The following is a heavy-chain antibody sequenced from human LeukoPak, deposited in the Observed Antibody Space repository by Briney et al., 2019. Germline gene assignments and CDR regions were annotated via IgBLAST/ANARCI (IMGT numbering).Heavy chain of an antibody. J-gene: IGHJ4*02. V-gene: IGHV3-23*01. CDR3: AKDPGVVPAASYFDY. Sequence: PGGSLRLSCAASGFTFSSYAMSLVRQAPGKGLEWVSAISGSGGSTYYADSVKGRFTISRDNSKNTLYLQMNSLRAEDTAVYYCAKDPGVVPAASYFDYWGQGTLVTVSS. CDR1: GFTFSSYA. CDR2: ISGSGGST. D-gene: IGHD2-2*01.